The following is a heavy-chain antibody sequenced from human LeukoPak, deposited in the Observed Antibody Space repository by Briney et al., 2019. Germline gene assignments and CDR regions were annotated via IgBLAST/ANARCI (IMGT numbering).Heavy chain of an antibody. CDR2: IYSSGTT. CDR1: GGSIRSYN. D-gene: IGHD5-18*01. CDR3: ARERVDIAMGFDY. Sequence: SETLSLTCTVSGGSIRSYNWHWIRQPAGKGLEWIGRIYSSGTTNYNASLMSRVTMSLDKSKSQFFLNLTSVTAADTAVYYCARERVDIAMGFDYWGQGSLVIVSS. J-gene: IGHJ4*02. V-gene: IGHV4-4*07.